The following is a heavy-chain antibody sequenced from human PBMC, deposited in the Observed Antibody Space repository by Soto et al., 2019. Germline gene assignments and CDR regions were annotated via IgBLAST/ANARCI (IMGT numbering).Heavy chain of an antibody. CDR2: INPRGGST. Sequence: GASVKVSCKASGYTFTSYYMHWVRQAPGQGLEWMAIINPRGGSTSYAQKFQGRVTLTSDTSTSTVYMELSSLRFEDAALFYCARDFAAGDLWGQGTLVTVSS. J-gene: IGHJ5*02. D-gene: IGHD6-13*01. V-gene: IGHV1-46*01. CDR1: GYTFTSYY. CDR3: ARDFAAGDL.